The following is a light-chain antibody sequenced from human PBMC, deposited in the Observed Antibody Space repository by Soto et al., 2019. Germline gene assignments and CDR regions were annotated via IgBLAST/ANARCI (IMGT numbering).Light chain of an antibody. V-gene: IGLV1-40*01. CDR2: ANN. CDR1: SSNIGAGYD. CDR3: QSYDNSLDGRV. J-gene: IGLJ2*01. Sequence: QPVLTQPPSVSGAPGQRVTISCTGSSSNIGAGYDVHWYQQLPGTVPKLLIYANNNRPSGVPDRFSGSKSGTSASLAITGLQAEDEADYYCQSYDNSLDGRVFGGGTQLTVL.